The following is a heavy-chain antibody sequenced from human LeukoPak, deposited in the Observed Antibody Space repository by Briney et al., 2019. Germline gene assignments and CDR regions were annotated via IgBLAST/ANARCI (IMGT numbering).Heavy chain of an antibody. CDR1: GFTFSSYG. Sequence: GRSLRLSCAASGFTFSSYGMHWVRQAPGKGLEWVAVISYDGSNKYYADSVKGRFTISRDNSKNTLYLQMNSLRAEDTAVYYCAKPLITLYYFDYWGQGTLVTVSS. V-gene: IGHV3-30*18. J-gene: IGHJ4*02. CDR3: AKPLITLYYFDY. CDR2: ISYDGSNK.